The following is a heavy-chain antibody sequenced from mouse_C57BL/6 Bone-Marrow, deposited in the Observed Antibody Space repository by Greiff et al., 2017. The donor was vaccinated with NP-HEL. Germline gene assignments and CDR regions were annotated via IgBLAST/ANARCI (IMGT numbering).Heavy chain of an antibody. D-gene: IGHD1-1*01. V-gene: IGHV1-64*01. J-gene: IGHJ3*01. CDR1: GYTFTSYW. CDR3: ARWDTTVVARAY. CDR2: IHPNSGST. Sequence: QVQLQQPGAELVKPGASVKLSCKASGYTFTSYWMHWVKQRPGQGLEWIGMIHPNSGSTNYNEKFKSTATLTVDKSSSTAYMQLSSLTSEDSAVYYCARWDTTVVARAYWGQGTLVTVSA.